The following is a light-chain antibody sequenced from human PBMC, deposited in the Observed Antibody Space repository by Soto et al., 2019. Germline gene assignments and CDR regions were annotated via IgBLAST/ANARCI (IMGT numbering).Light chain of an antibody. CDR2: DNN. CDR3: QSYDSSLSGYV. J-gene: IGLJ1*01. V-gene: IGLV1-40*01. CDR1: SSNIGAGYD. Sequence: QSVLTQPPSVSGAPGQRVTISCTGSSSNIGAGYDVHWYQQLPGTAPKLLIYDNNNRPSGVPDRFSGSKSGTSASLAITGLQAEDEADYYCQSYDSSLSGYVFGTGTKLPS.